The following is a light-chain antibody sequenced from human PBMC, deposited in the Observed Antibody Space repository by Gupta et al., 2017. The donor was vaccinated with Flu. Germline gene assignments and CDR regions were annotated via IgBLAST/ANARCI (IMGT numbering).Light chain of an antibody. CDR1: QTISRSY. Sequence: CTLSASIGDSVTITCRASQTISRSYLNWYQQKPGKAPRLLIYTTSSLESGVPARFSGSGSGTAFTLTISRLQPEDFATYYCQQCDDIPYTFGEGTKVE. V-gene: IGKV1-39*01. CDR3: QQCDDIPYT. J-gene: IGKJ2*01. CDR2: TTS.